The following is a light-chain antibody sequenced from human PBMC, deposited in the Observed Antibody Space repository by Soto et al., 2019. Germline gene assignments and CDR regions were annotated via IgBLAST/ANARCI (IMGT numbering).Light chain of an antibody. CDR2: ANI. J-gene: IGLJ1*01. CDR3: QSYDSSMSGYV. V-gene: IGLV1-40*01. Sequence: QAVVTQSPSVSGAPGQRVTISCTGSSSNIGAGYDVHWYQQLPGTAPKLLIFANINRPSGVPDRFSGSKSGTSASLAITGLRAEDEADYYCQSYDSSMSGYVFGTGTKLTV. CDR1: SSNIGAGYD.